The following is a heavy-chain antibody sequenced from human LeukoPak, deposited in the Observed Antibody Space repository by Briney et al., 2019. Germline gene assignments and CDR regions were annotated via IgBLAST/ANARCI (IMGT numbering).Heavy chain of an antibody. Sequence: GGSLRLSCAASGFTFSRHGMHWVRQAPGKGLEWVAFIRCDGSDKYYADSVKGRFTIPRDNSENTLYLQMNSLRAEDTAVYYCAKGSFYCSGNTCPQYYYYMDVWGKGTTVTVSS. CDR3: AKGSFYCSGNTCPQYYYYMDV. D-gene: IGHD2-15*01. V-gene: IGHV3-30*02. J-gene: IGHJ6*03. CDR2: IRCDGSDK. CDR1: GFTFSRHG.